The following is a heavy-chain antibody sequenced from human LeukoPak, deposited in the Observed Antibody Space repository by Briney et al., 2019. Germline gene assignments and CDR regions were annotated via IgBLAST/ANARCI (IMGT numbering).Heavy chain of an antibody. CDR2: FDPEDGET. V-gene: IGHV1-24*01. CDR1: GYTLTELS. D-gene: IGHD1-26*01. CDR3: ATERELLSGYFDY. J-gene: IGHJ4*02. Sequence: ASVKVSCKVSGYTLTELSMHWVRQAPGKGLEWMGGFDPEDGETIYAQKFRGRVTTTEDTSTDTAYMELSSLRSEDTAVYYCATERELLSGYFDYWGQGTLVTVSS.